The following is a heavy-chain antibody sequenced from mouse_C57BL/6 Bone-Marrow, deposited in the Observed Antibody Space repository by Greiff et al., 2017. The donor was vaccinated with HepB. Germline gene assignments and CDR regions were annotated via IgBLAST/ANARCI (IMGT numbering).Heavy chain of an antibody. CDR2: IDPNSGGT. J-gene: IGHJ4*01. CDR1: GYTFTSYW. CDR3: ARPIPIYYYYGYYAMDY. V-gene: IGHV1-72*01. D-gene: IGHD2-4*01. Sequence: QVQLQQPGAELVKPGASVKLSCKASGYTFTSYWMHWVKQRPGRGLEWIGRIDPNSGGTKYNEKFKSKATLTVDKPSSTAYMQLSSLTSEDSAVYYCARPIPIYYYYGYYAMDYWGQGTSVTVSS.